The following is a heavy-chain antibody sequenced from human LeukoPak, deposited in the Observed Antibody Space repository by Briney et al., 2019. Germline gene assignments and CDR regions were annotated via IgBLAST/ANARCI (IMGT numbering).Heavy chain of an antibody. CDR2: IDTNTGNP. J-gene: IGHJ4*02. Sequence: ASVKVSCKASGYTFTNYTLNWVRQAPGQGLEWMGWIDTNTGNPTYAQGFIGRFVFSLDTSVTTAYLQISSLKAEDTAVYYCARAGGGSMYSSSLYFDYWGQGTLVTVSS. CDR1: GYTFTNYT. V-gene: IGHV7-4-1*02. CDR3: ARAGGGSMYSSSLYFDY. D-gene: IGHD6-6*01.